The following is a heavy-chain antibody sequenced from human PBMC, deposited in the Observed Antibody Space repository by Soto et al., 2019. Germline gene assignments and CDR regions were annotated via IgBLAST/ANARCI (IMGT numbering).Heavy chain of an antibody. V-gene: IGHV4-4*02. CDR3: ARTAVAGTGAFDI. J-gene: IGHJ3*02. CDR2: IYHSGST. CDR1: GGSISSSNW. Sequence: SETLSRTCAVSGGSISSSNWWSCVRQPPGKGLEWIGEIYHSGSTNYNPPLKSRVTISVDKSKNQFSLKLSSVTAADTAVYYCARTAVAGTGAFDIWGQGTMVTVSS. D-gene: IGHD6-19*01.